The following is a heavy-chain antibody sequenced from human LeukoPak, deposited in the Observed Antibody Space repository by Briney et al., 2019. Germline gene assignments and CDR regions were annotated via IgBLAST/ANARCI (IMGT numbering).Heavy chain of an antibody. J-gene: IGHJ4*02. CDR1: GYTFTGYY. Sequence: GASVKVSCKASGYTFTGYYVHWVRQAPGQGLEWMGWINPNSGGTNYAQKFQGWVTMTRDTSISTAYMELSRLRSDDTAVYYCARDLTYYDILTGYPSPGDYWGQGTLVTVSS. V-gene: IGHV1-2*04. D-gene: IGHD3-9*01. CDR3: ARDLTYYDILTGYPSPGDY. CDR2: INPNSGGT.